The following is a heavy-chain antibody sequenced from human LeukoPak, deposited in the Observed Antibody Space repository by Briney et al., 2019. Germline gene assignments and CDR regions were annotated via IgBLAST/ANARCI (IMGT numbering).Heavy chain of an antibody. CDR1: GGSISSYY. J-gene: IGHJ3*02. CDR2: IYTSGSA. Sequence: SETLSLTCTVSGGSISSYYWSWIRQPAGKGLEWIGRIYTSGSANYNPSLKSRVTMSVDTSKNQFSLKLSSVTAADTAVYYCARVRHSGSYRDAFDIWGQGTMVTVSS. CDR3: ARVRHSGSYRDAFDI. D-gene: IGHD1-26*01. V-gene: IGHV4-4*07.